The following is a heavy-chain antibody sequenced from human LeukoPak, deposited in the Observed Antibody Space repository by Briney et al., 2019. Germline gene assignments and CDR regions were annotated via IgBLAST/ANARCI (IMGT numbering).Heavy chain of an antibody. Sequence: GESLKISCKGSGYSFISDLIGWVRQMPGKGLEGMGIIYPGDSDTRDSSSFQGQVSISVDKSINTAYVQWSSLKASDTAMYYCARLPYSSGWYRTLDYWGQGTLVTVSS. D-gene: IGHD6-19*01. V-gene: IGHV5-51*01. CDR2: IYPGDSDT. J-gene: IGHJ4*02. CDR3: ARLPYSSGWYRTLDY. CDR1: GYSFISDL.